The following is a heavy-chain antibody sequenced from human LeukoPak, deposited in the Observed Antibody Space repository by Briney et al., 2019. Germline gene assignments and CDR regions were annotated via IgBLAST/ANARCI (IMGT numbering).Heavy chain of an antibody. D-gene: IGHD6-19*01. CDR1: GFTLSSYA. J-gene: IGHJ4*02. CDR2: ISDTGNT. V-gene: IGHV3-23*01. Sequence: GGSLRLSCAASGFTLSSYAMSWVRQAPGKGLEWVSAISDTGNTYHADSVKGRFTISRDSSKNTLFLQMNRLRPEDAAVYYCAKDSGLTSGWYLITYYFDYWGQGTLVTVSS. CDR3: AKDSGLTSGWYLITYYFDY.